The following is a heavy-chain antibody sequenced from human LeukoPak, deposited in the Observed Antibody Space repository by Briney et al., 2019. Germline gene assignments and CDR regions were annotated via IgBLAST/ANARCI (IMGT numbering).Heavy chain of an antibody. V-gene: IGHV3-53*04. D-gene: IGHD1-26*01. CDR1: GFTVSGSP. Sequence: QPGGSLRLSCAASGFTVSGSPINWVRQAPGRGLEWVSVIYSGGNTFYADSVKGRFTISRHNSENTLYLQMNSLSADDTAAYYCVRLMWSGWFDYWGQGTLVTVFS. J-gene: IGHJ5*01. CDR3: VRLMWSGWFDY. CDR2: IYSGGNT.